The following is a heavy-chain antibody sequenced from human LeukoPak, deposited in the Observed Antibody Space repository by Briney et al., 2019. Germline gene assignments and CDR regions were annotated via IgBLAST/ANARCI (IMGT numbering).Heavy chain of an antibody. CDR3: AGLQQGNWFDP. CDR1: GFTFSSYW. D-gene: IGHD6-13*01. J-gene: IGHJ5*02. V-gene: IGHV3-74*01. CDR2: INSDGSST. Sequence: GGSLRLSCAASGFTFSSYWMHWVRQAPGKGLVWVSRINSDGSSTSYADSVKGRFTISRDNAKNTLYLQMNSLRAEDTAVYYCAGLQQGNWFDPWGQGTLVTVSS.